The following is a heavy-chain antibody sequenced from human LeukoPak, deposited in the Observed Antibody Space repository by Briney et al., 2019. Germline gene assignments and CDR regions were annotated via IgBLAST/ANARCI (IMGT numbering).Heavy chain of an antibody. CDR3: ARRYSSGGSCYGDNWFDP. Sequence: SETLSLTCTVSGGSISSYYWSWIRQPPAKGLEWIGYVCYSGSTNYNPSLKSRVTISVDTSKNQFSLKLSSVPAADTAVYYCARRYSSGGSCYGDNWFDPWGQGTLVTVSS. CDR1: GGSISSYY. V-gene: IGHV4-59*01. CDR2: VCYSGST. D-gene: IGHD2-15*01. J-gene: IGHJ5*02.